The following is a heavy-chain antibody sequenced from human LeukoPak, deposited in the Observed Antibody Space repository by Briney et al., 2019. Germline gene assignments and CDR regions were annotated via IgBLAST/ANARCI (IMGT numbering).Heavy chain of an antibody. Sequence: PSETLSLTCTVSGGSISSYYWSWIRQPPGKGLEWIGYIYCSGSTNYNPSLKSRVTISVDTSKNQFSLKLSSVTAADTAVYYCARDMFGDNTGIDAFDIWGLGTKVTVSS. CDR1: GGSISSYY. V-gene: IGHV4-59*01. CDR2: IYCSGST. D-gene: IGHD3-10*02. CDR3: ARDMFGDNTGIDAFDI. J-gene: IGHJ3*02.